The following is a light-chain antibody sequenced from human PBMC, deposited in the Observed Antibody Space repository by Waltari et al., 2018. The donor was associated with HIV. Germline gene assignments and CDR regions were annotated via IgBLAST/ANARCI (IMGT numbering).Light chain of an antibody. V-gene: IGKV2-28*01. J-gene: IGKJ2*01. CDR2: LGS. CDR1: QSLLHSNGYNY. Sequence: DILLTQSPLSLPVTPGEPASLSCRSNQSLLHSNGYNYVDWYLQRPGQSPQLLISLGSHRASGVPDRFSGSGSGTDFTLKISRVESDDFGIYYCMPALRTSCGQGTRLEIK. CDR3: MPALRTS.